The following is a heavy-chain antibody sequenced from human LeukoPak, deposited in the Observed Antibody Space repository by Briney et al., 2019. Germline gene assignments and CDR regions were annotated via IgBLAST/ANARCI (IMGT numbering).Heavy chain of an antibody. CDR3: ASGVVDGDNSGY. Sequence: PGGSLRLSCAASGFSVSGNYMTWVRQAPGKGLEWVSVIYSGGSTYYADSVKGRFTISRDNSKNTLYLQMNSLSAEDTAVYYCASGVVDGDNSGYWGQGTLVTVSS. D-gene: IGHD4-23*01. CDR1: GFSVSGNY. CDR2: IYSGGST. V-gene: IGHV3-66*01. J-gene: IGHJ4*02.